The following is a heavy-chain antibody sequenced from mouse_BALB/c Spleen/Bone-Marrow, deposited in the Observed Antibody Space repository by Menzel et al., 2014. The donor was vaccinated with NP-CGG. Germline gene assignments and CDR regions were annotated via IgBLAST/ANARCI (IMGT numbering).Heavy chain of an antibody. CDR2: IRNQANGYTT. V-gene: IGHV7-3*02. Sequence: EVKLMESGGGLVHPGGSLRFSCATSGFTFTAYYMSWVRQPPGKALEGSGFIRNQANGYTTEYSAYVQGRLTISRDNSQSIPYLQMNPPEAEDSASYCSARDAYRYAMDYWGQGTSVTVSS. CDR3: ARDAYRYAMDY. J-gene: IGHJ4*01. CDR1: GFTFTAYY. D-gene: IGHD2-14*01.